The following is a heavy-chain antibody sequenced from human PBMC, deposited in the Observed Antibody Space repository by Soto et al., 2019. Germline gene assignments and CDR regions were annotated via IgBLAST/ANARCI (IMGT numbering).Heavy chain of an antibody. D-gene: IGHD3-22*01. V-gene: IGHV1-18*04. CDR1: GYSFRHYG. CDR2: INPYSGNR. CDR3: ARDRLRGYDSSGFYS. J-gene: IGHJ4*02. Sequence: QVQLVQSGGELRRPGASVKVSCEAFGYSFRHYGINWVRQAPGQGLEWMGWINPYSGNRNYAPKFEDRVAMTTTSSTNTVYLELRSLKSDDTAIYYCARDRLRGYDSSGFYSWGQGTLVTVSS.